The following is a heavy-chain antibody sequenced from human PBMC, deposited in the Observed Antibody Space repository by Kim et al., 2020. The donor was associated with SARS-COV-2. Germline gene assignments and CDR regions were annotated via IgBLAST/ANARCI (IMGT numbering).Heavy chain of an antibody. Sequence: ASVKVSCKASGYTFTSYYMHWVRQAPGQGLEWMGIINPSGGSTSYAQKFQGRVTMTRDTSTSTVYMELSSLRSEDTAVYYCARGRVREVVRGVLDYYGMDVWGQGTTVTVSS. D-gene: IGHD3-10*01. CDR2: INPSGGST. CDR1: GYTFTSYY. CDR3: ARGRVREVVRGVLDYYGMDV. V-gene: IGHV1-46*01. J-gene: IGHJ6*02.